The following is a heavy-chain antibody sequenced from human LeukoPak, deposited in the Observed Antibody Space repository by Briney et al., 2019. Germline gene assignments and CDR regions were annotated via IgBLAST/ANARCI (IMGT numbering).Heavy chain of an antibody. Sequence: KSGGSLRLSCAASGFTFSSYSMNWVRQAPGKGLEWVSSISSSSSYIYYADSVKGRFTISRDNAKNSLYLQMNSLRAEDTAVYYCARDFSPAYCGGDCYTSPTSNWGQGTLVTVSS. CDR3: ARDFSPAYCGGDCYTSPTSN. CDR2: ISSSSSYI. D-gene: IGHD2-21*02. V-gene: IGHV3-21*01. CDR1: GFTFSSYS. J-gene: IGHJ4*02.